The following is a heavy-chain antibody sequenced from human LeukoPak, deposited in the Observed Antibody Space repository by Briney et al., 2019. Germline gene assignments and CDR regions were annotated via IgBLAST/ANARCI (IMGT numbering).Heavy chain of an antibody. CDR3: AREVVRYYYYDSSGYYPTHFDY. V-gene: IGHV4-31*03. D-gene: IGHD3-22*01. CDR2: IYYSGST. J-gene: IGHJ4*02. Sequence: SETLSLTCTVSGGSISSGGYYWSWIRQHPGKGLEWIGYIYYSGSTYHNPSLKSRVTISVDTSKNQFSLKLSSVTAADTAVYYCAREVVRYYYYDSSGYYPTHFDYWGQGTLVTVSS. CDR1: GGSISSGGYY.